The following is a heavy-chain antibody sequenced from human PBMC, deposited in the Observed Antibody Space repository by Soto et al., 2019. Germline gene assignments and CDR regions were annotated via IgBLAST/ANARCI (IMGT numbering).Heavy chain of an antibody. CDR2: IYYSGST. Sequence: TLSLTCTVSGGSISSYYWSWIRQPPGKGLEWIGYIYYSGSTNYNPSLKSRVTISVDTSKNQFSLKLSSVTAADTAVYYCARHLAWFDPWGQGTLVTVSS. V-gene: IGHV4-59*08. CDR1: GGSISSYY. J-gene: IGHJ5*02. CDR3: ARHLAWFDP.